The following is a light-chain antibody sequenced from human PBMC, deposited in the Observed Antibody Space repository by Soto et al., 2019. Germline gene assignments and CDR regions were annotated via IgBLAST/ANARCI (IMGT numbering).Light chain of an antibody. V-gene: IGLV2-8*01. CDR3: SSYAGINNLV. Sequence: QSVLTQPPSASGSPGQSVTISCTGTSSDVGGYNSVSWYQQHSGKAPKLLTYEVNKRPSGVPDRFSGSKSGNTASLTVSGLQADDEADYYCSSYAGINNLVFGGGTKLTVL. J-gene: IGLJ3*02. CDR1: SSDVGGYNS. CDR2: EVN.